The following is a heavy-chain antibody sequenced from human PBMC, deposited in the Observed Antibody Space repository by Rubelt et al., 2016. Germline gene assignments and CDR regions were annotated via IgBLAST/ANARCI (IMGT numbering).Heavy chain of an antibody. D-gene: IGHD3-10*01. CDR3: ARDLIEWFGEFDFDY. CDR2: IKSDGSST. Sequence: EVQLVESGGGLVKPGGSLRLSCAASGFTLSRYWMYWVRQAPGKGLMWVSRIKSDGSSTTYAGFVKGRFTISRNNPKNMPYLQMNSLRAEDTAVYYCARDLIEWFGEFDFDYWGQGTLVTVSS. V-gene: IGHV3-74*01. J-gene: IGHJ4*02. CDR1: GFTLSRYW.